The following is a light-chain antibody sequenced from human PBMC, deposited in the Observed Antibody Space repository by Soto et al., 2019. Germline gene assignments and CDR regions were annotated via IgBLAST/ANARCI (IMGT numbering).Light chain of an antibody. CDR3: QQYDSSPLT. Sequence: EIVLTQSPGTLSLSPGERATLSCRASQSISSSYLAWYQQKPGQAPKLLIYGTSSRPTGIPDRFSGSGSGTDFTLTIRRLEPEDFAVYYCQQYDSSPLTFGGGTKVEIK. CDR1: QSISSSY. CDR2: GTS. V-gene: IGKV3-20*01. J-gene: IGKJ4*01.